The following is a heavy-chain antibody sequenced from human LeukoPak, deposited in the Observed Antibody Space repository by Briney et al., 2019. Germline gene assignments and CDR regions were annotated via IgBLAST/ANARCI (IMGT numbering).Heavy chain of an antibody. V-gene: IGHV3-7*03. Sequence: GGSLRLSCAASGFPFNAYWMTWVRQVPGKGLEWVANIRQDGDTKYYVDSVKGRFTISRDNAMNSLYLQMNSLRAEDTAIYYCARSLPYGTTWYGRSDFWGQGTLVTVSS. CDR1: GFPFNAYW. CDR3: ARSLPYGTTWYGRSDF. J-gene: IGHJ4*02. D-gene: IGHD6-13*01. CDR2: IRQDGDTK.